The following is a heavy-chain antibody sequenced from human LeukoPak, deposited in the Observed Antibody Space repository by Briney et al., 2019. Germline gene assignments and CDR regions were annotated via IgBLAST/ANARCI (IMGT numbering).Heavy chain of an antibody. J-gene: IGHJ4*02. V-gene: IGHV3-48*03. CDR3: ARESIAVAGAPFDY. Sequence: PGGSLRLSCAASGFTFSSYEMNWVRQAPGKGLEWVSYISSGSTIYDADSVKGRFTISSDNAKNSLYLQMNSLRAEDTAVYYCARESIAVAGAPFDYWGQGNLVTVSS. D-gene: IGHD6-19*01. CDR2: ISSGSTI. CDR1: GFTFSSYE.